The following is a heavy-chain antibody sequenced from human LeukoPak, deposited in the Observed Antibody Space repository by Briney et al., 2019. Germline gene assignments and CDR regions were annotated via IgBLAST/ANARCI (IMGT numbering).Heavy chain of an antibody. CDR2: ISRRGSTK. D-gene: IGHD2-15*01. CDR3: ARVPRYCSGGNCYSGGLGYMDV. Sequence: GGSLRLSCAASGFTFSDYNMRWIRQAPGKGLEWVSSISRRGSTKYYADSVKGRFTISRDNAKNSLFLQMNSLRAEDTAVYYCARVPRYCSGGNCYSGGLGYMDVWGKGTTVTISS. CDR1: GFTFSDYN. V-gene: IGHV3-11*01. J-gene: IGHJ6*03.